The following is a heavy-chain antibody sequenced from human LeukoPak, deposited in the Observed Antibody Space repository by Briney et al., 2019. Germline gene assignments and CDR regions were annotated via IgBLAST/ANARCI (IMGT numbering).Heavy chain of an antibody. J-gene: IGHJ4*02. CDR2: IYYSGST. D-gene: IGHD3-22*01. CDR3: ARTLGSGYYLYYFDY. Sequence: KPSQTLSLTCTVSGGSISSGAYYWSWIRQHPGKGLEWIGYIYYSGSTYYNPSLKSRLTISIDTSENQFSLKLSSVTAADTAVYYRARTLGSGYYLYYFDYWGQGTLVTVSS. CDR1: GGSISSGAYY. V-gene: IGHV4-31*03.